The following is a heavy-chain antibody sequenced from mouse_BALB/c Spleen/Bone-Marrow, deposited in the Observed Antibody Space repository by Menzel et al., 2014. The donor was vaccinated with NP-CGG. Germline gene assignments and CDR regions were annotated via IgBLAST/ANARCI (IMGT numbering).Heavy chain of an antibody. D-gene: IGHD1-2*01. CDR1: GYSITSDYA. J-gene: IGHJ4*01. Sequence: EVKLVESGPGLVKPSQSLSLTCTVTGYSITSDYAWSWIRQFQGNKLEWMGYISYSSSTNYNPSLKSRISITRDTSKNQFFLQLNSVTAEDTATYYCARWDYGDYAMDYWGQGTSVTVSS. CDR2: ISYSSST. CDR3: ARWDYGDYAMDY. V-gene: IGHV3-2*02.